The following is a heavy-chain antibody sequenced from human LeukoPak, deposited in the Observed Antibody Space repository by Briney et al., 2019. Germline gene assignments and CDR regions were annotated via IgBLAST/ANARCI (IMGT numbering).Heavy chain of an antibody. CDR3: ARIIGISGTYPTDY. V-gene: IGHV3-21*06. CDR1: GFTFSSYG. D-gene: IGHD1-26*01. Sequence: GGSLRLSCAASGFTFSSYGMSWVRQAPGKGLEWVSSISSTSTYKYYADSMKGRFIISRDNARNSLYLEMNSLRAEDTAVYYCARIIGISGTYPTDYWGQGTLVTVSS. CDR2: ISSTSTYK. J-gene: IGHJ4*02.